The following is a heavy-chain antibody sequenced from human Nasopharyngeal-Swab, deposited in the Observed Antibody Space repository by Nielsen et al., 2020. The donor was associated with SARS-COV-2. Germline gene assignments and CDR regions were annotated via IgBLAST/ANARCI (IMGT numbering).Heavy chain of an antibody. V-gene: IGHV3-11*05. J-gene: IGHJ4*02. Sequence: LKISCAASGFTFSDYYMSWIRQAPGKGLEWVSYISSSSSYTNYADSVKGRFTISRDNAKNSLYLQMNSLRAEDTAVYYCARGGYYYDSSAWDYWGQGTLVTVSS. CDR3: ARGGYYYDSSAWDY. CDR2: ISSSSSYT. D-gene: IGHD3-22*01. CDR1: GFTFSDYY.